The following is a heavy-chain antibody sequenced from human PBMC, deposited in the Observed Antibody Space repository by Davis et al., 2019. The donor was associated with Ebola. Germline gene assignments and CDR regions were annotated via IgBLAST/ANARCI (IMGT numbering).Heavy chain of an antibody. CDR1: GGSVNNYNYY. CDR2: IYYSGST. V-gene: IGHV4-61*01. D-gene: IGHD3-16*01. CDR3: ARSLMITFGGAKGALDI. J-gene: IGHJ3*02. Sequence: SETLSLTCTVSGGSVNNYNYYWSWIRQAPGKGLEWIGNIYYSGSTNYNPSLKSRVTISVDTSKNQFSLKLSSVTAADTAVYYCARSLMITFGGAKGALDIWGQGTMVTVSS.